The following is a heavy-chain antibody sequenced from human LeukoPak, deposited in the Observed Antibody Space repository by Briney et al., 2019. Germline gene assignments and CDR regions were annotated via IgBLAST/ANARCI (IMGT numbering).Heavy chain of an antibody. CDR2: ITGSGATT. CDR1: GFTFRNYA. V-gene: IGHV3-23*01. J-gene: IGHJ1*01. Sequence: GGSLRLSCAASGFTFRNYAVVWVRQAPGKGLEWVSAITGSGATTYYADSVRGRFTIYRDNSKNTLYLQMYSLRGEDTAVYYCGKDPNGDYVGAFDFQRWGQGTLVTVSS. D-gene: IGHD4-17*01. CDR3: GKDPNGDYVGAFDFQR.